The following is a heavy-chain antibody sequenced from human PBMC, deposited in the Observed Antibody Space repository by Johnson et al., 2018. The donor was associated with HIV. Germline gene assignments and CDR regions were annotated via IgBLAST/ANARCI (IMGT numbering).Heavy chain of an antibody. CDR3: ARDRARGWELLGAFDI. CDR2: ISYDGSNK. Sequence: QVQLVESGGGLVQPGGSLRLSCAASGFTFSSYWMSWVRQAPGKGLEWVAVISYDGSNKYYADSVKGRFTISRANSKNTLYLQMNSLRAEDTAVYDCARDRARGWELLGAFDIWGQGTMVTVSS. J-gene: IGHJ3*02. V-gene: IGHV3-30*14. D-gene: IGHD1-26*01. CDR1: GFTFSSYW.